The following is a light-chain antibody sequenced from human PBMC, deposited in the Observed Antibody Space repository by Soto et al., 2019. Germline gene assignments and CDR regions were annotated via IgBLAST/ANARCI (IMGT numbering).Light chain of an antibody. CDR3: QQHETFSGT. Sequence: DIQMTQSPSTLSASVGDRVTITCRSSQSISSWLAWYQQKPWKAPNLLIYDASALPRGVPSRFSGSGSGTKFTLTIASLQPDDFATYYCQQHETFSGTFGPGTKVDIK. CDR1: QSISSW. J-gene: IGKJ1*01. CDR2: DAS. V-gene: IGKV1-5*01.